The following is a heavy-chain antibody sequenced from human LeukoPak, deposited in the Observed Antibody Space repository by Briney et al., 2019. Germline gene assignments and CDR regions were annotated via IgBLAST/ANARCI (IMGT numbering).Heavy chain of an antibody. D-gene: IGHD3-10*01. V-gene: IGHV4-59*12. Sequence: SETLSLTCTVSAGSISSINWSWIRQLPGKGLEWIGYMYYSGSTNYNPSPKSRVTISVDTSKNQFSLKLSSVTAADTAVYYCARGLGGYYYYMDVWGKGTTVTVSS. CDR3: ARGLGGYYYYMDV. J-gene: IGHJ6*03. CDR2: MYYSGST. CDR1: AGSISSIN.